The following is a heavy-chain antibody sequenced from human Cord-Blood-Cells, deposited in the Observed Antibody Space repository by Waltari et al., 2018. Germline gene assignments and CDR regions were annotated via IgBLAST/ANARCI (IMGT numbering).Heavy chain of an antibody. CDR3: ARTRIAAAGTREYVDY. Sequence: EVQLVESGGGLVQPGGSLRPSCAASGFTFSSYEMNWVRQAPGKGLEWVSYMSSSGSTVYDADSVKGRFTISRDNAKNSLYRQMNSLRAEDTAVYYCARTRIAAAGTREYVDYWGPGTLVTVSS. V-gene: IGHV3-48*03. D-gene: IGHD6-13*01. CDR1: GFTFSSYE. CDR2: MSSSGSTV. J-gene: IGHJ4*02.